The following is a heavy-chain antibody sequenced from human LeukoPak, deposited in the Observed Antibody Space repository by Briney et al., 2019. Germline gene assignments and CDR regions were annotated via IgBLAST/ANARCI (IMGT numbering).Heavy chain of an antibody. Sequence: PSETLSLTCTVSGDSISSYDWSWIRQPPGKGLEWIGYIHYSGSTNYNPSLKSRVTISVDTSKNQFSLKLSSVTAADTAVYYCARQGPDAFFDYWGQGTLVTVSS. CDR1: GDSISSYD. CDR3: ARQGPDAFFDY. V-gene: IGHV4-59*08. CDR2: IHYSGST. J-gene: IGHJ4*02.